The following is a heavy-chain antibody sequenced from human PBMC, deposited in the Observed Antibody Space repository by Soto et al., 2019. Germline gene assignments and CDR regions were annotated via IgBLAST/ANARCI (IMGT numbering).Heavy chain of an antibody. V-gene: IGHV4-4*07. CDR3: ARATYYYDSSGPAGGAFDI. J-gene: IGHJ3*02. Sequence: SETLSLTCTVSGGSISSYYWSWIRQPAGKGLERIGRIYTSGSTNYNPSLKSRVTMSVDTSKNQFSLKLSSVTAADTAVYYCARATYYYDSSGPAGGAFDIWGQGTMVTVS. D-gene: IGHD3-22*01. CDR1: GGSISSYY. CDR2: IYTSGST.